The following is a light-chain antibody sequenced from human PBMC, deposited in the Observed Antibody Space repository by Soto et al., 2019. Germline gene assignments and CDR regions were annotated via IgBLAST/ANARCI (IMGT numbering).Light chain of an antibody. CDR2: AAA. CDR1: QDIGTW. V-gene: IGKV1-12*01. J-gene: IGKJ1*01. CDR3: QQTNSFPRT. Sequence: DIQMTPSPSSESASIGDSVTITCRASQDIGTWLARYQQKPGKAPSLLIYAAASLQSGVPSRFSGSGSGTDFTLTINSLQPEDIATYYCQQTNSFPRTFGQGTKVDIK.